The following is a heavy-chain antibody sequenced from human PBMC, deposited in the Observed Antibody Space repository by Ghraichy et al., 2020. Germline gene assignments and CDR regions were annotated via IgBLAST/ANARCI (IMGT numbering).Heavy chain of an antibody. CDR2: IYHSGST. V-gene: IGHV4-38-2*02. J-gene: IGHJ4*02. CDR1: GYSISSGYY. Sequence: SETLSLTCTVSGYSISSGYYWGWIRQPPGKGLEWIGSIYHSGSTYYNPSLKSRVTISVDTSKNQFSLKLSSVTAADTAVYYCARDLGVAGGDHGVGYFDYWGQGTLVTVSS. CDR3: ARDLGVAGGDHGVGYFDY. D-gene: IGHD1-26*01.